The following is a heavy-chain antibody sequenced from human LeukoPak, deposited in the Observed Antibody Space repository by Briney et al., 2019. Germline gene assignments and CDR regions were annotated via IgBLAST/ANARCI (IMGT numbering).Heavy chain of an antibody. J-gene: IGHJ4*02. CDR1: GFTFDDYA. CDR3: AKAPGYSSGWYNY. D-gene: IGHD6-19*01. Sequence: GGSLRLSCAASGFTFDDYAMYWVRQAPGKGLEWVSGISWNSGIIGYADSVKGRFTISRDNAKNSLYLQMNSLRAEDTALYYCAKAPGYSSGWYNYGGQGTLVTVSS. CDR2: ISWNSGII. V-gene: IGHV3-9*01.